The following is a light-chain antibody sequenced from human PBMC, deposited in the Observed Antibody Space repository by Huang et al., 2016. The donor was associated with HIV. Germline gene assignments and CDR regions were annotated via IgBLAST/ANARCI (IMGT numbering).Light chain of an antibody. CDR2: GAS. CDR1: PSVSSN. CDR3: QQYNNWPPEVT. J-gene: IGKJ1*01. Sequence: EIVMTQSPATLSVSPGERATLSCRASPSVSSNLAWYQQKPGQAPRLLIYGASTRTTGIPARFSGSGSGTEFTLTISSLQSEDFAVYYCQQYNNWPPEVTFGQGTKVEIK. V-gene: IGKV3-15*01.